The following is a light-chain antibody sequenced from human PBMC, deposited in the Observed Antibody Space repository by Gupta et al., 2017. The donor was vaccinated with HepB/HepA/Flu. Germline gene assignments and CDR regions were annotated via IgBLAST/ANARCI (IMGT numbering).Light chain of an antibody. CDR1: QSVSRY. CDR2: DAS. J-gene: IGKJ4*01. Sequence: EIGLTHSPATQSLSPWERATLSCRASQSVSRYLPWYQQKPGKAPRLLFYDASNRATGIPAWFSGSGSGTVFPITISSLDPEVFAVYYCQQRSNWPPFTFGGGTKVEI. CDR3: QQRSNWPPFT. V-gene: IGKV3-11*01.